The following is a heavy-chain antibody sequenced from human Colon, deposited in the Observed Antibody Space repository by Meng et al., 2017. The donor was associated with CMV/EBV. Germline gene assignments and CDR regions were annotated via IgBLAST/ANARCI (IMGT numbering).Heavy chain of an antibody. V-gene: IGHV4-34*01. J-gene: IGHJ6*02. D-gene: IGHD2-2*01. CDR3: TRGDRVVPAAKWYFYGMDV. CDR2: INYLGST. CDR1: GGSFSGYY. Sequence: SETLSLTCAVYGGSFSGYYWTWIRQPPGKGLEWIGDINYLGSTNYNPSLRSRVTTSVDTSKNQFSLTLSSVTAADSAVYYCTRGDRVVPAAKWYFYGMDVWGQGTTVTVSS.